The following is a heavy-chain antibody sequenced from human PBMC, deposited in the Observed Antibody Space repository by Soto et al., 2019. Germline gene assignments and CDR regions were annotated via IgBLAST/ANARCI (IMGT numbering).Heavy chain of an antibody. CDR1: GFTFSSYG. CDR2: ISYDGSNK. D-gene: IGHD2-15*01. V-gene: IGHV3-30*18. J-gene: IGHJ4*02. Sequence: QVQLVESGGGVVQPGRSLRLSCAASGFTFSSYGMHWVRQAPGKGLEWVAVISYDGSNKYYADSVKGRFTISRDNSKNTLYLQMNSLRAEDTAVYYCAKGVAIGYCSGGSCYPLGYWGQGTLVTVSS. CDR3: AKGVAIGYCSGGSCYPLGY.